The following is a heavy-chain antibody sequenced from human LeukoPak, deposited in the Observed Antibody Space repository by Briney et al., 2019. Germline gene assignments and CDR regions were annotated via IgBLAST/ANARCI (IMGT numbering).Heavy chain of an antibody. CDR1: GGSISSGGYY. V-gene: IGHV4-31*03. D-gene: IGHD6-19*01. J-gene: IGHJ4*02. CDR2: IYYSGST. Sequence: SETLSLTCTVSGGSISSGGYYWSWIRQHPGKGLEWIGYIYYSGSTYYNPSLKSRVTISVDTSKNQFPLKLSSVTAADTAVYYCAREEAVAGTVYWGQGTLVTVSS. CDR3: AREEAVAGTVY.